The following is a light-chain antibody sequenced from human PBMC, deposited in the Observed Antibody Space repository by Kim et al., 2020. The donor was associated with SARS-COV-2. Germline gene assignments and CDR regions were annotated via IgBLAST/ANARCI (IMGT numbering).Light chain of an antibody. J-gene: IGLJ3*02. CDR3: SSYTSSSILV. CDR2: DVS. V-gene: IGLV2-14*04. CDR1: SRDIGAYNY. Sequence: GQSITISCTGTSRDIGAYNYVSWYQQHPGKAPKIMIYDVSRRPSGVSNRFSGSKSGNTASLTISGLQAEDEGDYYCSSYTSSSILVFGGGTKLTVL.